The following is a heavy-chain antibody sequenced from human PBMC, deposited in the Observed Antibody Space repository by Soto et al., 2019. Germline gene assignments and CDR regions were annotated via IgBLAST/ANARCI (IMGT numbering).Heavy chain of an antibody. D-gene: IGHD3-22*01. J-gene: IGHJ6*02. CDR2: IYYSGST. CDR3: ARDYYDSSGYSNYYYYYGMDV. Sequence: SETLSLTCTVSGGSISSGGYYWSWIRQHPGKGLEWIGYIYYSGSTYYNPSLKSRVTISVDTSKNQFSLKLSSVTAADTAVYYCARDYYDSSGYSNYYYYYGMDVWGQGTTVTVSS. CDR1: GGSISSGGYY. V-gene: IGHV4-31*03.